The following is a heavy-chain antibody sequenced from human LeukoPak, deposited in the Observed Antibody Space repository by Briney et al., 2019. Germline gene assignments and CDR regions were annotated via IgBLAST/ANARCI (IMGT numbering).Heavy chain of an antibody. J-gene: IGHJ4*02. CDR1: GGSFSGYY. CDR3: AREGLDYGTDY. D-gene: IGHD4-17*01. CDR2: INHSGST. Sequence: SETLSLTCAVYGGSFSGYYWSWIRLPPGKGLEWIGEINHSGSTNYNPSLKSRVTISVDTSKNQFSLKLSSVTAADTAVYYCAREGLDYGTDYWGQGTLVTVSS. V-gene: IGHV4-34*01.